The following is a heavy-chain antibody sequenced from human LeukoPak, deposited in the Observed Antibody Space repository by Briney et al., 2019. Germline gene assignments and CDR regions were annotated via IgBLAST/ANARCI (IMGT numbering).Heavy chain of an antibody. V-gene: IGHV3-30*18. CDR2: ISYEGGTQ. CDR1: GFTFSSYG. J-gene: IGHJ5*02. Sequence: WGSLRLSCAASGFTFSSYGMHWVRQAPGKGLEWVAVISYEGGTQHYADSVKGRFIISRDNPRNTLYLQMNILRTEDTAVYYCAKEGTPQVSTWYDLWGQGTQVIVSS. D-gene: IGHD3-10*01. CDR3: AKEGTPQVSTWYDL.